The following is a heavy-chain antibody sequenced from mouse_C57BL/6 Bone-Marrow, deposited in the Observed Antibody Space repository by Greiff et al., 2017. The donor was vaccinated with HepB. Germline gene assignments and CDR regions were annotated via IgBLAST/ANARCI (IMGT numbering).Heavy chain of an antibody. CDR2: IYPRSGNT. D-gene: IGHD1-1*01. V-gene: IGHV1-81*01. Sequence: VQLQQSGAELARPGASVKLSCKASGYTFTSYGISWVKQRTGQGLEWIGEIYPRSGNTYYNEKFKGKATLTADKSSSTAYMELRSLTSEDSAVYFCARKRITTVVEGVAYWGQGTLVTVSA. CDR3: ARKRITTVVEGVAY. J-gene: IGHJ3*01. CDR1: GYTFTSYG.